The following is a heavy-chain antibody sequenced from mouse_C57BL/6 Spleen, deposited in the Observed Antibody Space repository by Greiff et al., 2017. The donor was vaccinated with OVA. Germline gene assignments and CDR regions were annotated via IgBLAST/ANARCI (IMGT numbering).Heavy chain of an antibody. D-gene: IGHD3-2*02. CDR1: GYTFTSYW. CDR2: IDPSDSYT. J-gene: IGHJ2*01. Sequence: VQLQQPGAELVMPGASVKLSCKASGYTFTSYWMHWVKQRPGQGLEWIGEIDPSDSYTNYNQKFKGKSTLTVDKSSSTAYMQLSSLTSEDSAVYYGARRDSSAPYFDYWGQGTTLTVSS. CDR3: ARRDSSAPYFDY. V-gene: IGHV1-69*01.